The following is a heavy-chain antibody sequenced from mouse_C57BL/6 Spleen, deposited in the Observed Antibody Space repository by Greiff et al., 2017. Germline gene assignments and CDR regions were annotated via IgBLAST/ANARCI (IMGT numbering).Heavy chain of an antibody. Sequence: QVQLQQSGPELVKPGASVKISCKASGYAFSSSWMNWVKQRPGKGLEWIGRIYPGDGDTNYNGKFKGKATLTADKSSSTAYMQLSSLTSEDSAVYCCASTAQAAWFAYWGQGTLVTVSA. CDR1: GYAFSSSW. CDR3: ASTAQAAWFAY. CDR2: IYPGDGDT. D-gene: IGHD3-2*02. J-gene: IGHJ3*01. V-gene: IGHV1-82*01.